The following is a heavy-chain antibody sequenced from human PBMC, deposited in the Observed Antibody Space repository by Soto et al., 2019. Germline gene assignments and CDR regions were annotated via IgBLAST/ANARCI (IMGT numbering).Heavy chain of an antibody. V-gene: IGHV3-7*01. CDR2: IKQDGSEK. J-gene: IGHJ6*02. CDR1: GFTFSSYW. CDR3: ARGMDCSSTSCWYYYYYGMDV. D-gene: IGHD2-2*01. Sequence: PGGSLRLSCAASGFTFSSYWMSWVRQAPGKGLEWVANIKQDGSEKYYVDSVKGRFTISRDNAKNSLYLQMNSLRAEDTAVYYCARGMDCSSTSCWYYYYYGMDVWGQGTTVTV.